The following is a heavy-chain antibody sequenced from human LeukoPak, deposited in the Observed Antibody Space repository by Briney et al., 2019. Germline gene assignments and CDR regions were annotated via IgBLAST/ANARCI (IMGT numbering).Heavy chain of an antibody. V-gene: IGHV3-23*01. CDR2: INGGGVNT. Sequence: GGSLRLSCAASGFTFSSYAMSWVRQAPGKGLEWVSTINGGGVNTHYADSVGGRFTISRDNSKNTLFLQMNSLRAEDTAQYYCAKVEILPTWGFDHWGQGILVTVSS. J-gene: IGHJ4*02. CDR3: AKVEILPTWGFDH. CDR1: GFTFSSYA. D-gene: IGHD3-9*01.